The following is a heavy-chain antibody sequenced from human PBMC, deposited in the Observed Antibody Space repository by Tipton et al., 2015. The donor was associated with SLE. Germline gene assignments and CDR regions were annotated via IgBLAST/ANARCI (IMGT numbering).Heavy chain of an antibody. CDR3: ARAVGSSSPGYFDY. Sequence: SLRLSCAASGFTFSSYWMSWVRQAPGKGLEWVANIKQDGSEKYYVDSVKGRFTISRDNAKNSLYLQMDSLRAEDTAVYYCARAVGSSSPGYFDYWGQGTLVTVSS. V-gene: IGHV3-7*01. D-gene: IGHD6-6*01. CDR1: GFTFSSYW. J-gene: IGHJ4*02. CDR2: IKQDGSEK.